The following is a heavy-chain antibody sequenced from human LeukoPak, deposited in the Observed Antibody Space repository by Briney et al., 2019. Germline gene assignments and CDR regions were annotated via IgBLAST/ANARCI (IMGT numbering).Heavy chain of an antibody. CDR2: IFPVGSDT. CDR3: ARQKSAYDSEFDY. Sequence: GESLKISCQGSGYSFSNHWIGWVRQMSGKGLEWMGIIFPVGSDTRYSPSFRGQVTMSVDKSISTAYLQWSSLKASDTAMYYCARQKSAYDSEFDYWGQGTLVTVSS. J-gene: IGHJ4*02. D-gene: IGHD3-3*01. CDR1: GYSFSNHW. V-gene: IGHV5-51*01.